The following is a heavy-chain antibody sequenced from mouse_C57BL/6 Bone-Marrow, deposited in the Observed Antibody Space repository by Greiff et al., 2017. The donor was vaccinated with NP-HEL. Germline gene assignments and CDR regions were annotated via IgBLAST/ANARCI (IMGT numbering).Heavy chain of an antibody. CDR2: IYPRSGNT. CDR3: ARSGYYGSSYGY. V-gene: IGHV1-81*01. Sequence: QVQLQQSGAELARPGASVKLSCKASGYTFTSYGISWVKQRPGQGLEWIGEIYPRSGNTYYNEKFKGKATLTADKSSSTAYMELRSLTSEDSAVYVCARSGYYGSSYGYWGQGTTLTVSS. D-gene: IGHD1-1*01. J-gene: IGHJ2*01. CDR1: GYTFTSYG.